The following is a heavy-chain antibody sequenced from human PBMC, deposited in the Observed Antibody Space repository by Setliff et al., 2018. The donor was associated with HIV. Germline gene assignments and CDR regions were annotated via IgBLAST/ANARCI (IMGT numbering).Heavy chain of an antibody. V-gene: IGHV3-21*01. CDR3: ARVSGTYYIGDYFDY. D-gene: IGHD3-10*01. Sequence: GGSLRLSCAASGFTFSSYSMNWVRQAPGKGLEWVSSISSSSSYIYHADSVKGRFTISRDNAKNSLYLQMNSLRAEDTAVYYCARVSGTYYIGDYFDYWGQGTLVTVSS. CDR2: ISSSSSYI. CDR1: GFTFSSYS. J-gene: IGHJ4*02.